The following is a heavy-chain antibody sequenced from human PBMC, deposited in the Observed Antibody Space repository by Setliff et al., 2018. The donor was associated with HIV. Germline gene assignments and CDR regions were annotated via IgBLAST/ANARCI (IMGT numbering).Heavy chain of an antibody. Sequence: GGSLRLSCAATGFTFSSYVLHWVRQAPGKGLEWVAVMSTGGGIKICADSVKGRFTISRDNSKNTLNLQMNSLRAEDTAVYYCAKVPLFVVVPAALGGMDVWGQGTTVTVSS. CDR1: GFTFSSYV. CDR2: MSTGGGIK. V-gene: IGHV3-30*18. J-gene: IGHJ6*02. D-gene: IGHD2-2*01. CDR3: AKVPLFVVVPAALGGMDV.